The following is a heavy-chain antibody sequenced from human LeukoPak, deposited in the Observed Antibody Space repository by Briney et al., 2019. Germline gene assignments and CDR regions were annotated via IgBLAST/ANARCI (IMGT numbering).Heavy chain of an antibody. CDR2: IYYSGST. J-gene: IGHJ4*02. Sequence: SQTLSLTCTVSGGSISSATYYWSWIRQPPGKGLEWIGNIYYSGSTYYNPSLKSRVTISVDTSKNQFSLKLSSVTAADTAVYYCARDQGRWLVRTFDYWGQGTLVTVSS. CDR1: GGSISSATYY. V-gene: IGHV4-39*07. D-gene: IGHD6-19*01. CDR3: ARDQGRWLVRTFDY.